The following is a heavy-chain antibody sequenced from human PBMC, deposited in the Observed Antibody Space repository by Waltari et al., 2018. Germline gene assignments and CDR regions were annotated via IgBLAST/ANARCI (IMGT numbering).Heavy chain of an antibody. D-gene: IGHD5-12*01. Sequence: QVQLQQWGAGLLKPSETLSLTCAVYGGSFSGYYWSWIRQPPGKGLEWIGEINHSGSTNYNPSLKSRFTISVDTSKNQFSLKLSSVTAADTAVYYCARGVEMATIRVNWFDPWGQGTLVTVSS. CDR1: GGSFSGYY. V-gene: IGHV4-34*01. CDR2: INHSGST. CDR3: ARGVEMATIRVNWFDP. J-gene: IGHJ5*02.